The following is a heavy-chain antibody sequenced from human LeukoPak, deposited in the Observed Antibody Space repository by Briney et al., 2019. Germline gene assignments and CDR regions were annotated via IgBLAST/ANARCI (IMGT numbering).Heavy chain of an antibody. J-gene: IGHJ3*02. V-gene: IGHV3-48*03. CDR2: ISTSGNSI. CDR1: GFTFSSYE. D-gene: IGHD3-22*01. Sequence: PGGSLRLSCAASGFTFSSYEMNWVRQAPGKGLEWVSYISTSGNSIYYADSVKGRFTISRDNSKNTLYLQVNSLRAEDTAVYYCAKSPLVVSTRYAVDIWGQGTMVTVCS. CDR3: AKSPLVVSTRYAVDI.